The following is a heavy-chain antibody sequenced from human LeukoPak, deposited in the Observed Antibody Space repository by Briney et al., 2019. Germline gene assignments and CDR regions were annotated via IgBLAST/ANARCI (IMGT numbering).Heavy chain of an antibody. J-gene: IGHJ3*02. CDR2: INWNGGST. CDR3: ASGYYTAGDAFDI. Sequence: GGSLRLSCAASGFTFYDYGMSWVRQAPGKGLEWVAGINWNGGSTGYADSVKGRFTISRDNAKNSLYLQMNSLRAEDTALYYCASGYYTAGDAFDIWGQGTMVTVSS. D-gene: IGHD5-18*01. V-gene: IGHV3-20*04. CDR1: GFTFYDYG.